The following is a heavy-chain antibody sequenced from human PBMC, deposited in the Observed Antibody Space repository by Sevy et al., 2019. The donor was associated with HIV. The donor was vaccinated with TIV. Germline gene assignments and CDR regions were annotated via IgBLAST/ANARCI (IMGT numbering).Heavy chain of an antibody. CDR3: ARDILAGTFDY. CDR1: GFIFNNYA. D-gene: IGHD6-19*01. J-gene: IGHJ4*02. CDR2: ISYDGSNK. Sequence: GGSLRLSCAASGFIFNNYAMHWVRQAPGKGLEWVAVISYDGSNKYHADSVTGRFTISRDNSKNMLYLQMNSLRAEDTAVYYCARDILAGTFDYWGQGTLVTVSS. V-gene: IGHV3-30*01.